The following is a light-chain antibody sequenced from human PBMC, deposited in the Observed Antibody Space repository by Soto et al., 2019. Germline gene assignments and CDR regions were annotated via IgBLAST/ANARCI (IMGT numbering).Light chain of an antibody. J-gene: IGKJ4*01. CDR1: QSASSY. CDR3: QQRSNWPPSPT. Sequence: EIWWTRSPATLSLYPGERATLSCRASQSASSYLAWYQQKPGQAPRLLIYDASNRATGIPARFSGSGSGTDFTLTISSLEPEDFAVYYCQQRSNWPPSPTFGGGTKVDIK. CDR2: DAS. V-gene: IGKV3-11*01.